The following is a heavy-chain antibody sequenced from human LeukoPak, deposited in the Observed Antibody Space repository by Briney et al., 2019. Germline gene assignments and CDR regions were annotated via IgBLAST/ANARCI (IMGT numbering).Heavy chain of an antibody. Sequence: SETLSLTCTVSGGSISSSSYYWGWIRQPPGKGLEWIGSIYYSGSTYYNPSLKSRVTISVDTSKNQFSLKLSSVTAADTAVYYCARPYSSSWYYFDYWGQGTLVTVSS. V-gene: IGHV4-39*07. J-gene: IGHJ4*02. CDR1: GGSISSSSYY. CDR2: IYYSGST. D-gene: IGHD6-13*01. CDR3: ARPYSSSWYYFDY.